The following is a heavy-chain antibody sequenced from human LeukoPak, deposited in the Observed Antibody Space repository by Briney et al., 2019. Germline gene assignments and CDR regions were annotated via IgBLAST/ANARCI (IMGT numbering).Heavy chain of an antibody. CDR2: IIPIFGTA. V-gene: IGHV1-69*05. Sequence: SVKVSCKASGGTFGSYAISWVRQAPGQGLEWMGGIIPIFGTANYAQKFQGRVTITTDESTSTAYMELSSLRSEDTAVYYCARDAYCSGGSCYHHEYYYYMDVWGKGTTVTVSS. J-gene: IGHJ6*03. CDR3: ARDAYCSGGSCYHHEYYYYMDV. D-gene: IGHD2-15*01. CDR1: GGTFGSYA.